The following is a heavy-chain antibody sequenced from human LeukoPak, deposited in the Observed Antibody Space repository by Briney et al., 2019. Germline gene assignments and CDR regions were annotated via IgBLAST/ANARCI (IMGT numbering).Heavy chain of an antibody. CDR1: GYTFTSYD. CDR3: ARGCSSTSCYWAKNWFDP. V-gene: IGHV1-8*03. CDR2: MNPNSGNT. D-gene: IGHD2-2*01. J-gene: IGHJ5*02. Sequence: GASVKVSCKASGYTFTSYDINWVRQATGQGLEWMGWMNPNSGNTGYAQKFQGRVTITRNTSISTAYMELSSLRSKDTAVYYCARGCSSTSCYWAKNWFDPWGQGTLVTVSS.